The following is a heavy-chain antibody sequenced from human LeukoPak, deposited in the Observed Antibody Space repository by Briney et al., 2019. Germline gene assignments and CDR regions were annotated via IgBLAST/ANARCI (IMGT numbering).Heavy chain of an antibody. J-gene: IGHJ6*02. CDR1: GYTFTGYY. Sequence: ASVKVSCKASGYTFTGYYMHWVRQAPRQGLEWMGWINPNSGGTNYAQKFQGRVTMTRDTSISTAYMELSRLRSDDTAVYYCARVSMSGGSYLYYYYYGMDVWGQGTTVTVSS. D-gene: IGHD1-26*01. CDR2: INPNSGGT. CDR3: ARVSMSGGSYLYYYYYGMDV. V-gene: IGHV1-2*02.